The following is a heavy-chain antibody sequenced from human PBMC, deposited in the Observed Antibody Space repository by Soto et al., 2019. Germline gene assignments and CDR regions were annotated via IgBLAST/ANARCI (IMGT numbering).Heavy chain of an antibody. CDR2: IKSKTDGGTT. V-gene: IGHV3-15*01. J-gene: IGHJ4*02. CDR3: TTEGFLEWLLYFSYFDY. CDR1: GFTFSNAW. D-gene: IGHD3-3*01. Sequence: GGSLRLSCAASGFTFSNAWMSWVRQAPGKGLEWVGRIKSKTDGGTTDYAAPVKGRFTISRDDSKNTLYLQMNSLKTEDTAVYDCTTEGFLEWLLYFSYFDYWGQGTLVTVSS.